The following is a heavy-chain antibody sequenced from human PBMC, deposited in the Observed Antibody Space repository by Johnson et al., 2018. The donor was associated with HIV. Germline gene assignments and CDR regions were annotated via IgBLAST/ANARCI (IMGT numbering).Heavy chain of an antibody. D-gene: IGHD2-21*01. CDR1: GFTFSDYY. V-gene: IGHV3-11*01. CDR3: ARTGRLFDAFDI. Sequence: QVQLVESGGGLVQPGGSLRLSCAASGFTFSDYYMSWIRQAPGKGLEWVSYISSSGDTIYYADSVKGRFTISRDNAKNSLYLQMNSLRTEDTALYYCARTGRLFDAFDIWGQGTMVTVSS. J-gene: IGHJ3*02. CDR2: ISSSGDTI.